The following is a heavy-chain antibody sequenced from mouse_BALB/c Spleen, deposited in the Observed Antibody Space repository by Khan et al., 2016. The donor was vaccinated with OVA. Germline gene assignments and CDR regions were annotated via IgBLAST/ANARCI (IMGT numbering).Heavy chain of an antibody. Sequence: EVELVESGGGLVKPGGSLKLSCAASGFTFSDYYMYWVRQTPEQRLEWVATISDGGSYTYYPDSVKGRFTISRDNANNNPYLQMSSLKSEDTAVYYCARGENWSFDYWGQGTTLTVSS. CDR2: ISDGGSYT. CDR1: GFTFSDYY. D-gene: IGHD4-1*01. J-gene: IGHJ2*01. V-gene: IGHV5-4*02. CDR3: ARGENWSFDY.